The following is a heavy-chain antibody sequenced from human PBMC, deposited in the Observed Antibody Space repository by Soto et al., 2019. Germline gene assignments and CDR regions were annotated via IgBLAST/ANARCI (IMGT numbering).Heavy chain of an antibody. CDR3: AAGAGAFDI. CDR2: IVVGSGNT. D-gene: IGHD6-19*01. J-gene: IGHJ3*02. Sequence: VASVKVSCKGSGFSFSMSAVQWVRQARGQRLEWMGWIVVGSGNTKYAQNFQERVTITRDMSTSTVYMDLTTLRPEDTAVYYCAAGAGAFDIWGQGTMVTVSS. V-gene: IGHV1-58*01. CDR1: GFSFSMSA.